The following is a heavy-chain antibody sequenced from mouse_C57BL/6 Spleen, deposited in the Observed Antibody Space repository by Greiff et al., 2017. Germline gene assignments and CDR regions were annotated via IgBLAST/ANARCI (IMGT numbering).Heavy chain of an antibody. V-gene: IGHV5-4*01. CDR2: ISDGGSYT. Sequence: EVKVVESGGGLVKPGGSLKLSCAASGFTFSSYAMSWVRQTPEKRLEWVATISDGGSYTYYPDNVKGRFTISRDNAKNNLYLQMSHLKSEDTAMYYCAREESDGYLYWGQGTTLTVSS. J-gene: IGHJ2*01. CDR3: AREESDGYLY. CDR1: GFTFSSYA. D-gene: IGHD2-3*01.